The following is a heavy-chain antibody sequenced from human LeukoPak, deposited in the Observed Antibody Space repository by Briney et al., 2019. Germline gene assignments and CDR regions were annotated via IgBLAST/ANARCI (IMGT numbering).Heavy chain of an antibody. CDR2: ISYDGSNK. Sequence: GGSLRLSCAASGFTFSSYAMHWVRQAPGKGLEWVAVISYDGSNKYYADSVKGRFTISRDNSKNTLYLQMNSLRAEDTAVYYCARVPSSSWYGYFQHWGQGTLVTVSS. CDR1: GFTFSSYA. V-gene: IGHV3-30*04. D-gene: IGHD6-13*01. CDR3: ARVPSSSWYGYFQH. J-gene: IGHJ1*01.